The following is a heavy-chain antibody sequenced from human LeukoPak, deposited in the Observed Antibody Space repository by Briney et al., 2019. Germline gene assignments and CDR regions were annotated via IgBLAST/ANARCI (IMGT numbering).Heavy chain of an antibody. CDR3: AKRGVVIRVILVAFHKEAYYFDS. D-gene: IGHD3-22*01. CDR2: ISDSGGRT. V-gene: IGHV3-23*01. J-gene: IGHJ4*02. CDR1: GITLSNYG. Sequence: GGSLRLSCAVSGITLSNYGMSWVRQAPGEGLEWVAGISDSGGRTNYADSVKGRFTISRDNPKNTLYLQMNSLGAEDTAVYFCAKRGVVIRVILVAFHKEAYYFDSWGQGALVTVSS.